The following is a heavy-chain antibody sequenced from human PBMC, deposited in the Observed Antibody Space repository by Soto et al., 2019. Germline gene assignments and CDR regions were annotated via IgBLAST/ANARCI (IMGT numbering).Heavy chain of an antibody. V-gene: IGHV3-30-3*01. CDR3: ARDMYSSDYFVKWFEP. CDR1: GFSLSIYA. CDR2: ISHDGINK. J-gene: IGHJ5*02. Sequence: QVRLVESGGGVVKPGRSLRPPCPAPGFSLSIYAFYWFGQPQGKGLGGGAVISHDGINKHYADSVKGRVTVSRDNSNHSLDLQLNSLRGEDTAMYYCARDMYSSDYFVKWFEPWGQGTLVTVSS. D-gene: IGHD6-19*01.